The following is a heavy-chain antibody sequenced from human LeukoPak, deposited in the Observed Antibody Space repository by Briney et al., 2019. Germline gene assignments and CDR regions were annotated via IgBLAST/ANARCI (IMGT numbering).Heavy chain of an antibody. CDR3: ARDEAYYYGSGSYWYGMDV. D-gene: IGHD3-10*01. J-gene: IGHJ6*04. CDR2: IIPIFGTA. CDR1: GGTFSSYA. V-gene: IGHV1-69*13. Sequence: SLKVSCKASGGTFSSYAISWVRQAPGQGLEWMGGIIPIFGTANYAQKFQGRVTITADESTSTAYMELSSLRSEDTAVYYCARDEAYYYGSGSYWYGMDVWGKGTTVTVSS.